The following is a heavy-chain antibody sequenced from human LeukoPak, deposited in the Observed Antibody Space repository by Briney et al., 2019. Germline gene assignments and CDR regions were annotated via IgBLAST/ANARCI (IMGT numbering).Heavy chain of an antibody. Sequence: PGGSLRLSCAASGFTFSNAWMSWVRQAPGKGLEWVGRIKSKTDGGTTDYAAPVKGRFTISRDDSEGVAYLQMNSLKTEDTAVYYCTRDQTPYYWGQGTLVTVSS. CDR2: IKSKTDGGTT. J-gene: IGHJ4*02. V-gene: IGHV3-15*01. CDR3: TRDQTPYY. CDR1: GFTFSNAW.